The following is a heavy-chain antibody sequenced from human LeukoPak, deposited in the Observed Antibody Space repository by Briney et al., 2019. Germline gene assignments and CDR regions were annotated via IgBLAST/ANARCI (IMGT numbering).Heavy chain of an antibody. CDR1: GGSFSGYY. J-gene: IGHJ4*02. Sequence: SETLSLTCAVYGGSFSGYYWSWIRQPPGKGLEWIGEINHSGSTNYSPSLKSRVTISVDTSKNQFSLKLSSVTAADTAVYYCARLPAAGEREVFDYWGQGTLVTVSS. V-gene: IGHV4-34*01. D-gene: IGHD6-13*01. CDR3: ARLPAAGEREVFDY. CDR2: INHSGST.